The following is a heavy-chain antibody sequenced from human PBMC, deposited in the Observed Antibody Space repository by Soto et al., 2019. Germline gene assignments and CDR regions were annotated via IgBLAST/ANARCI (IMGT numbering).Heavy chain of an antibody. Sequence: PSETLSLTCAVAKGSISSINWWSWVRQPPGKGLEWIGEIYHSGSTNYNPSLKSRVTISVDKSKNQFSLKLSSVTAADTAVYYCARGYCSGGSCYDMYWFDPWGQGTLVTVSS. CDR3: ARGYCSGGSCYDMYWFDP. J-gene: IGHJ5*02. D-gene: IGHD2-15*01. V-gene: IGHV4-4*02. CDR1: KGSISSINW. CDR2: IYHSGST.